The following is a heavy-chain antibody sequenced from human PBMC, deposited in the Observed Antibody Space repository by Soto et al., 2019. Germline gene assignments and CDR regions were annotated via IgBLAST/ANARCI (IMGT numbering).Heavy chain of an antibody. CDR1: GYDFTGSY. Sequence: QARLIHSGPELQRPGASTNISCRASGYDFTGSYLHWVRRAPGQAPQWMGMINPETGSTTYAETFRGRVAMTTYRSAGTVYLGLDRLTSDDSATYYCTRQSCSGTSCYWYFDLWGQGTSVTVS. V-gene: IGHV1-2*02. CDR3: TRQSCSGTSCYWYFDL. D-gene: IGHD2-2*01. J-gene: IGHJ4*02. CDR2: INPETGST.